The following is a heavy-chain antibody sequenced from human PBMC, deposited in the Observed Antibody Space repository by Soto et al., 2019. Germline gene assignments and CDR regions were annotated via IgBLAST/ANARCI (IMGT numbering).Heavy chain of an antibody. J-gene: IGHJ4*02. CDR1: GFTFSSYW. V-gene: IGHV3-7*01. Sequence: EVQLVESGGGLVQPGGSLRLSCAASGFTFSSYWMSWVRQAPGKGLEWVANIKQDGSEKYYVDSVKGRFTISRDNAKNSRYLQMNSLRAEDTAVYYCARIVRVFGVVFDYWGQGTLVTVSS. CDR3: ARIVRVFGVVFDY. D-gene: IGHD3-3*01. CDR2: IKQDGSEK.